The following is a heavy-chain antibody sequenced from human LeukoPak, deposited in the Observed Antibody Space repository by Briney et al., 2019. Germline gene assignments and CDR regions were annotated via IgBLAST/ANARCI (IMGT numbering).Heavy chain of an antibody. CDR3: ARATTVTYNWFDP. Sequence: KPSETLSLTCAVHGGSFSGYYWSWIRQPPGKGLEWIGEINHSGSTNYNPSLKSRVTISVDTSKNQFSLKLSSVTAADTAVYYCARATTVTYNWFDPWGQGTLVTVSS. CDR1: GGSFSGYY. V-gene: IGHV4-34*01. D-gene: IGHD4-11*01. J-gene: IGHJ5*02. CDR2: INHSGST.